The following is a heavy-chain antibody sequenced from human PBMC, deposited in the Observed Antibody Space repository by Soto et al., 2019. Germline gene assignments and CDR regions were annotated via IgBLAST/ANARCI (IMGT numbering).Heavy chain of an antibody. Sequence: QVQLVQSGAEVKKPGASVKVSCKASGYTFTTYGISWVRQAPGQGLEWMGWINPYNGNTNYAQKLQGQVTITTDPTPRKGNLGLRSLGSDDTGVYYLARDRGYYPDTFDIWGQGTMVTVSS. J-gene: IGHJ3*02. CDR1: GYTFTTYG. CDR2: INPYNGNT. D-gene: IGHD3-16*01. V-gene: IGHV1-18*01. CDR3: ARDRGYYPDTFDI.